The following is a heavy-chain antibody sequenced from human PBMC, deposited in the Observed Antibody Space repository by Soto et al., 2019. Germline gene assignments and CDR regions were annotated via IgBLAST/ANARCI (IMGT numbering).Heavy chain of an antibody. Sequence: GASVKVSCKASGVTFSSYAISWVRQAPGQGLEWMGGIIPIFGTANYAQKFQGRVTITADESTSTAYMELSSLRSEDTAVYYCARSVRGVTIGRYGMDVWGQGTTVTVSS. CDR1: GVTFSSYA. D-gene: IGHD3-10*01. CDR3: ARSVRGVTIGRYGMDV. J-gene: IGHJ6*02. CDR2: IIPIFGTA. V-gene: IGHV1-69*13.